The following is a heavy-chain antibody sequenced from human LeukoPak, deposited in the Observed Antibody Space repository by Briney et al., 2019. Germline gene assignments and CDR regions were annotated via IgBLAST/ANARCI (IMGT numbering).Heavy chain of an antibody. CDR3: ARGGSNLAMADY. V-gene: IGHV4-39*07. Sequence: PSETLSLTCTVSGGSISSSSCYWGWIRQPPGKGLEWIGSIYYSGSTYYNPSLKSRVTISVDTSKNQFSLKLSSVTAAGTAVYYCARGGSNLAMADYWGQGTLVTVSS. D-gene: IGHD5-24*01. J-gene: IGHJ4*02. CDR2: IYYSGST. CDR1: GGSISSSSCY.